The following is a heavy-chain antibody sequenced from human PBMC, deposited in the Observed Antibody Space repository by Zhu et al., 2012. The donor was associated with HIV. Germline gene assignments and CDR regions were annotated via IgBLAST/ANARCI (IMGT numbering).Heavy chain of an antibody. CDR1: GGSISSGGYS. J-gene: IGHJ4*02. CDR2: IYHSGST. CDR3: AGVGEGYYFDY. V-gene: IGHV4-30-2*01. Sequence: QVQLQESGSGLVKPSQTLSLTCAVSGGSISSGGYSWSWIRQPPGKGLEWIGYIYHSGSTYYNPSLKSRVTISVDRSKNQFSLKLSSVTAADTAVYYCAGVGEGYYFDYWGQGTLVTVSS.